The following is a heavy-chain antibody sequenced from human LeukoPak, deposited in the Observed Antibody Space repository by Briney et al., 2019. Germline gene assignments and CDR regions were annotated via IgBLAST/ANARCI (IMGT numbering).Heavy chain of an antibody. CDR3: ARDLKYYDILTGYFSGPAFDI. V-gene: IGHV1-69*16. CDR2: IIPILGIA. Sequence: SVKVSCKASGGTFSSYTISWVRQAPGQGLEWMGRIIPILGIANYAQKFQGRVTITTDESTSTAYMELSSLRSEDTAVYYCARDLKYYDILTGYFSGPAFDIWGQGTMVTVSS. J-gene: IGHJ3*02. CDR1: GGTFSSYT. D-gene: IGHD3-9*01.